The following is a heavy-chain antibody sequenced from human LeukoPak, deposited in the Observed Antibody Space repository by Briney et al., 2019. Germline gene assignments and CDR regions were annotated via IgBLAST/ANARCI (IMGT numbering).Heavy chain of an antibody. CDR2: ISSSGSTI. Sequence: GGSLRLSCAASGLTFRGYEMNWVRQAPGKGLEWISYISSSGSTIYYADSVKGRFTISRDNAKNSLYLQMNSLRAEDTAVYYCASGVRDGYNYYFDYWGQGTLVTVSS. CDR1: GLTFRGYE. V-gene: IGHV3-48*03. CDR3: ASGVRDGYNYYFDY. J-gene: IGHJ4*02. D-gene: IGHD5-24*01.